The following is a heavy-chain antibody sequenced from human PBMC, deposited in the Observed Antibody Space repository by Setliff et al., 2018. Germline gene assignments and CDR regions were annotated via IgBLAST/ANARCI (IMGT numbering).Heavy chain of an antibody. Sequence: KASETLSLTCTVSGYSISSGHYWGWIRQAPGKGLEWVSYIGESGNNIHYADSVKGRFTISRDNAKNSLYLQMNSLRVEDTALYYCARDGNNWNDLDYWGHGTLVTVS. CDR1: GYSISSGHY. V-gene: IGHV3-11*04. CDR3: ARDGNNWNDLDY. D-gene: IGHD1-20*01. J-gene: IGHJ4*01. CDR2: IGESGNNI.